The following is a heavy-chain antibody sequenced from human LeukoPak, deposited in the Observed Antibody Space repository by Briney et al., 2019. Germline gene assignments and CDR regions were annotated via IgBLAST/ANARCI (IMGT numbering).Heavy chain of an antibody. CDR1: GGSISSYY. CDR3: ARDRGSGNYDY. V-gene: IGHV4-4*07. J-gene: IGHJ4*02. Sequence: QSSETLSLTCTVSGGSISSYYWSWIRQPAGKGLEWIGRIYTSGSTNYNPSLKSRVTMSVDTSKNQFSLKLTSVTAADTAVHYCARDRGSGNYDYWGQGTLVTVSS. CDR2: IYTSGST. D-gene: IGHD1-26*01.